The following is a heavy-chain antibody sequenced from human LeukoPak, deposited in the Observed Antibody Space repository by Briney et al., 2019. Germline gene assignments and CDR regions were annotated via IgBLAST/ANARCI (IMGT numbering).Heavy chain of an antibody. CDR3: ARGLYDSSDDAFDI. D-gene: IGHD3-22*01. J-gene: IGHJ3*02. CDR1: GGSISSSSYY. V-gene: IGHV4-39*07. CDR2: IYYSGST. Sequence: PSETLSLTCTVSGGSISSSSYYWGWIRQPPGKGLEWIGSIYYSGSTYYNPSLKSRVTISVDTSKNQFSLKLSSVTAADTAVYYCARGLYDSSDDAFDIWGQGTMVTVSS.